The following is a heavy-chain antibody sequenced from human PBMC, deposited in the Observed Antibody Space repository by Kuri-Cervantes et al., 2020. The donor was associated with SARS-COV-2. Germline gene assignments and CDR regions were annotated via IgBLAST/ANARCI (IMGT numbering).Heavy chain of an antibody. D-gene: IGHD3-3*01. CDR2: INAGNGNT. V-gene: IGHV1-3*01. J-gene: IGHJ6*03. CDR3: ARAIGGRRFLEWLSKHHYYYYYMDV. CDR1: GYAFTSYA. Sequence: ASVKVSCKASGYAFTSYAMHWVRQAPGQRLEWMGWINAGNGNTKYSQKFQGRVTITRDTSASTAYMELSSLRSEDTAVYYCARAIGGRRFLEWLSKHHYYYYYMDVWGKGTTVTVSS.